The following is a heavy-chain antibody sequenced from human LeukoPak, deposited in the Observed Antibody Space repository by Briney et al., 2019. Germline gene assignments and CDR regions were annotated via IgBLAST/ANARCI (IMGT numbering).Heavy chain of an antibody. J-gene: IGHJ6*03. CDR1: GGSISSSSYY. CDR3: ARGSTLLLLWFGESNYYYYMDV. V-gene: IGHV4-39*07. Sequence: PSETLSLTCTVSGGSISSSSYYWGWIRQPPGKGLEWIGSIYYSGSTYYNPSLKSRVTISVDTSKNQFSLKLSSVTAADTAVYYCARGSTLLLLWFGESNYYYYMDVWGKGTTVTVSS. D-gene: IGHD3-10*01. CDR2: IYYSGST.